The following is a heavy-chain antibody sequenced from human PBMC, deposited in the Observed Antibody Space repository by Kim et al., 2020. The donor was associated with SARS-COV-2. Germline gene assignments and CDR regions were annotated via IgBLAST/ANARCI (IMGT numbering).Heavy chain of an antibody. CDR2: ISYDGSNK. CDR3: AKTRFSSSSGAFDI. D-gene: IGHD6-6*01. J-gene: IGHJ3*02. Sequence: GGSLRLSCAASGFTFSSYGMHWVRQAPGKGLEWVAVISYDGSNKYYADSVKGRFTISRDNSKNTLYLQMNSLRAEDTAVYYCAKTRFSSSSGAFDIWGQGTMVTVSS. V-gene: IGHV3-30*18. CDR1: GFTFSSYG.